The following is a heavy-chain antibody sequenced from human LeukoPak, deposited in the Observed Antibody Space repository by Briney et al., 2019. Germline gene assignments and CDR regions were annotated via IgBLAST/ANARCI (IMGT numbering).Heavy chain of an antibody. CDR2: IYTSGST. J-gene: IGHJ4*02. D-gene: IGHD4-23*01. Sequence: SETLSLTCTASGGSISSYYWSWIRQPAGKGLEWIGRIYTSGSTNYNPSLKSRVTMSVDTSKNQFSLKLSSVTAADTAVYYCARDETYGGNSGERHYWGQGTLVTVSS. CDR1: GGSISSYY. V-gene: IGHV4-4*07. CDR3: ARDETYGGNSGERHY.